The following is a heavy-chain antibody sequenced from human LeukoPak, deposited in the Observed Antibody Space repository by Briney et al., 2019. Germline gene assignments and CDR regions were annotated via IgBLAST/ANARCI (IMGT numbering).Heavy chain of an antibody. V-gene: IGHV3-21*01. D-gene: IGHD3-22*01. CDR1: GFTFSSYS. CDR2: ISSSSSYI. CDR3: ARDYGSGYYYYFDY. J-gene: IGHJ4*02. Sequence: GGSLRLSCAASGFTFSSYSMNWVRQAPGKGLEWVSSISSSSSYIYYADSVKGRFTISRDNAKNSLYLQMNSLRAEDTAVYYCARDYGSGYYYYFDYWGQGTLVTVSS.